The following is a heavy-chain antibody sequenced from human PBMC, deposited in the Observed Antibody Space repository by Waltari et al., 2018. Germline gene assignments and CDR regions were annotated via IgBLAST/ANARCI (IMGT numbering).Heavy chain of an antibody. CDR1: GYTFAGYY. CDR3: ARDVAVAGHSPSGCDG. J-gene: IGHJ4*02. D-gene: IGHD6-19*01. CDR2: INPTIGGT. Sequence: QVHLVQSGAEVKKPGASVKVSCKASGYTFAGYYMHWVRQAPGQGLEWMGWINPTIGGTNYAQKFQGRVTMTRDTSITTAYMGLSRLRSDDTAVYYCARDVAVAGHSPSGCDGWGQGTLVTVSS. V-gene: IGHV1-2*02.